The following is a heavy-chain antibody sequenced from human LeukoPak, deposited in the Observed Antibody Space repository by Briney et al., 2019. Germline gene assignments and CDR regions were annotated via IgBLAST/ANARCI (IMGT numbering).Heavy chain of an antibody. D-gene: IGHD3-22*01. CDR3: ARAHYYDSSGRNWFDP. Sequence: SETLSLTCTVSGGSISSYYWSWLRQPPGKGLEWIGYIYYSGSTNYNPSLKSRVTISVDTSKNQFSLKLSSVTAADTAVYYCARAHYYDSSGRNWFDPWGQGTLVTVSS. V-gene: IGHV4-59*01. CDR2: IYYSGST. CDR1: GGSISSYY. J-gene: IGHJ5*02.